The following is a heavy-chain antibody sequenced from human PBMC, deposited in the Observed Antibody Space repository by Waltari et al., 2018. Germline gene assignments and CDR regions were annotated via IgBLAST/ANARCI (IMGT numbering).Heavy chain of an antibody. CDR3: ASGGLVVIVAATH. CDR2: ITSRGNTI. J-gene: IGHJ4*02. Sequence: QAQLVESGGGLVKPGGSLRLSCAASGFTFSDYYMSWIRQAPGRGLGWVSYITSRGNTINYADSVKGRFTISRDNGKNSLYLQMNSLRVEDTAVYYCASGGLVVIVAATHWGQGTLVTVSS. CDR1: GFTFSDYY. D-gene: IGHD2-15*01. V-gene: IGHV3-11*01.